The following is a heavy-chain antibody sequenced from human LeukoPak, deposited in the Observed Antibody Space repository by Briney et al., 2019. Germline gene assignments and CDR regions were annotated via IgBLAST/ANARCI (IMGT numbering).Heavy chain of an antibody. V-gene: IGHV3-23*01. CDR1: GFTFTNYA. CDR3: ARLGRYADY. J-gene: IGHJ4*02. CDR2: ISGSGGSP. D-gene: IGHD3-16*01. Sequence: GGSLRLSCAASGFTFTNYAMTWVRQVPGKGLEWVSHISGSGGSPYHVASVKGRFTISRDNSKNTLYLQMNSLRAEDTAVYYCARLGRYADYWGQGTLVTVSS.